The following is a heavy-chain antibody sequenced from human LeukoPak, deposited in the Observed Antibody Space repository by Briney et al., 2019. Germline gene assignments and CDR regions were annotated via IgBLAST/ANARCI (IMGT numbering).Heavy chain of an antibody. CDR3: ARDRYYDSSGYYY. J-gene: IGHJ4*02. CDR1: GFTFSSYS. V-gene: IGHV3-48*01. D-gene: IGHD3-22*01. CDR2: ISSSSSTI. Sequence: GGSLRLSCAASGFTFSSYSMNWVRQAPGKGLEWVSYISSSSSTIYYADSVKGRFTISRDNAKNSLYLQMNSLRAEDTAVYYCARDRYYDSSGYYYWGQGTLVTVSS.